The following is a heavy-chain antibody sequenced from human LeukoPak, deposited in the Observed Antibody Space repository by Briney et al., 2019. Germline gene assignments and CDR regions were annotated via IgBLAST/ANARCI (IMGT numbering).Heavy chain of an antibody. CDR1: SGSINGYY. CDR3: ARDGRAGSLFAY. CDR2: ISYSGST. D-gene: IGHD6-19*01. Sequence: SETLSLTCTVSSGSINGYYWSWIRQPPGKGLEWVGYISYSGSTNYNPSLKSRVTISVDTSKNQFSLRLSSVTAADTAIYYCARDGRAGSLFAYWGQGTLVTVSS. J-gene: IGHJ4*02. V-gene: IGHV4-59*01.